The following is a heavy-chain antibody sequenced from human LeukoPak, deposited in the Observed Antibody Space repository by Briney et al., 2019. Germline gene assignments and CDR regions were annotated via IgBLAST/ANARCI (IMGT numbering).Heavy chain of an antibody. Sequence: SETLSLTCTVSGGSISSSSYYWGWIRQPPGKGLEWIGSIYYSGSTYYNPSLKSRVTISVDTSKNQFSLKLSSVTAADTAVYYCASLMITFGGVIVHDYYYYGMDVWGQGTTVTVSS. CDR3: ASLMITFGGVIVHDYYYYGMDV. D-gene: IGHD3-16*02. J-gene: IGHJ6*02. CDR2: IYYSGST. V-gene: IGHV4-39*01. CDR1: GGSISSSSYY.